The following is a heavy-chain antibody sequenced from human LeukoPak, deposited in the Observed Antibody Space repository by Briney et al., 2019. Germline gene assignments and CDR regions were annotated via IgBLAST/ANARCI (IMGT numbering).Heavy chain of an antibody. Sequence: EASVKVSCKASGYTFNRNAISWVRQAPGQGLEWMGWISTYNGNTEYALNLQGRVTMTTDTSTSTAYMELRSLRSDDTAVYYCARGEGYGGIYGMDVWGQGTTVTVSS. J-gene: IGHJ6*02. D-gene: IGHD4-23*01. CDR2: ISTYNGNT. CDR1: GYTFNRNA. CDR3: ARGEGYGGIYGMDV. V-gene: IGHV1-18*01.